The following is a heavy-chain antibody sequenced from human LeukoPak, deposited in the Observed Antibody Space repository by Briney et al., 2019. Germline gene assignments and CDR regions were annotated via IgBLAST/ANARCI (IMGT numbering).Heavy chain of an antibody. CDR3: AAMTMAATTN. Sequence: PSETLSLTCAVSGGSISSSNWWSWVRQPPGKGLEWIGEIYHSGSTNYNPSLKSRVTISIDTSKNQFSLKLSSVTAADTAVYYCAAMTMAATTNWGQGTLVTVSS. CDR1: GGSISSSNW. V-gene: IGHV4-4*02. CDR2: IYHSGST. D-gene: IGHD6-25*01. J-gene: IGHJ4*02.